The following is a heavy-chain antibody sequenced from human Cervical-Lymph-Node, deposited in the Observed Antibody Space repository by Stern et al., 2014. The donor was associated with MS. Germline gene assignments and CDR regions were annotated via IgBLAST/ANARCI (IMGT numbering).Heavy chain of an antibody. Sequence: QVTLKESGAALVKPTQTLTLTCTFSGFSLSTSGLGVGWIRQPPGEALELLTYIYWDDQKRYSPSLKSRLTITKDTSKNQVVLTLTNVDPVDTATYYCAHRTAGPFDYWGQGTLVTVSS. J-gene: IGHJ4*02. CDR3: AHRTAGPFDY. V-gene: IGHV2-5*02. CDR2: IYWDDQK. CDR1: GFSLSTSGLG.